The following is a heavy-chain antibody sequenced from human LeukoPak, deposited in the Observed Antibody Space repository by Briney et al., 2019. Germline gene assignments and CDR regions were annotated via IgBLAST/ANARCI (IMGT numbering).Heavy chain of an antibody. CDR3: TRDCGGATCYV. CDR2: IYQSGST. Sequence: SETLSLTCTVSGGSISSGGYYRSWIRQPPGKGLEWIGYIYQSGSTYYNPSLKSRVTISVDRSKNQFSLKLSSVTAADTAVYYCTRDCGGATCYVWGQGTLVTVSS. D-gene: IGHD2-21*01. J-gene: IGHJ4*02. V-gene: IGHV4-30-2*01. CDR1: GGSISSGGYY.